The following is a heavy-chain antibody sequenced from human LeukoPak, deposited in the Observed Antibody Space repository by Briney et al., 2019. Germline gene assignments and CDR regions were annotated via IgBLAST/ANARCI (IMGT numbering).Heavy chain of an antibody. J-gene: IGHJ4*02. CDR3: ARDDSDSSGYYYPD. CDR2: IKQDGREK. CDR1: GFTFSHHW. Sequence: GGSLRLSCAASGFTFSHHWMSWVRQAPGKGLEWVANIKQDGREKYYVDSVKGRFTISRDNAKNSLYLQMNSLRAEDTAVYYCARDDSDSSGYYYPDWGQGTLVTVSS. V-gene: IGHV3-7*01. D-gene: IGHD3-22*01.